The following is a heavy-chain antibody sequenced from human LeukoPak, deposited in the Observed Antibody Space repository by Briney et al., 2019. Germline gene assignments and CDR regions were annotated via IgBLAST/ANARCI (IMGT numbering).Heavy chain of an antibody. V-gene: IGHV3-13*01. J-gene: IGHJ3*02. CDR2: IGTAGDT. CDR3: ARSHDYGDALDI. CDR1: GFTFSSYD. D-gene: IGHD4-17*01. Sequence: PGGSLRLSCAASGFTFSSYDMHWVRQATGKGLEWVSAIGTAGDTYYPGSVKGRFTISRENAKNSLYLQMNSLRAGDTAVYYCARSHDYGDALDIWGQGTMVTVSS.